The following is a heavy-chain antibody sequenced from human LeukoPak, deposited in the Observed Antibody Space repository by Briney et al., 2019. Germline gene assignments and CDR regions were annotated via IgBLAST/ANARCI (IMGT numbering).Heavy chain of an antibody. CDR3: ARDSASGYDFLPDY. CDR1: GYTFTGYY. J-gene: IGHJ4*02. CDR2: INPNSGGT. D-gene: IGHD5-12*01. V-gene: IGHV1-2*02. Sequence: ASVKVSCKASGYTFTGYYMHWVRQAPGQGLEWMGWINPNSGGTNYAQKFQGRVTMTRDTSISTAYMELSRLRSDDTAVYYCARDSASGYDFLPDYWGQGTLVTVSS.